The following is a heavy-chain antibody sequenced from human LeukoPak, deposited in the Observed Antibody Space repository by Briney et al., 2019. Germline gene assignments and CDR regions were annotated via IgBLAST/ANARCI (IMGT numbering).Heavy chain of an antibody. D-gene: IGHD3-10*01. V-gene: IGHV3-30*18. CDR2: ISYDGSNK. CDR3: AKDALWFGELLLYYFDY. CDR1: GFTFSSYG. Sequence: PGRSLRLSCAASGFTFSSYGMNWVRQAPGKGLEWVAVISYDGSNKYYADSVKGRFTISRDNSKNTLYLQMNSLRAEDTAVYYCAKDALWFGELLLYYFDYWGQGTLVTVSS. J-gene: IGHJ4*02.